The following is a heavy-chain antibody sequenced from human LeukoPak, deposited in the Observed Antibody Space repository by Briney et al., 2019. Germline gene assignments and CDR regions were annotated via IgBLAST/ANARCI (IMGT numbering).Heavy chain of an antibody. CDR2: ISYDGSNK. J-gene: IGHJ3*02. Sequence: GGSLRLSCAASGFTFSSYGMHWVRQAPGKGLEWVAVISYDGSNKYYADSVKGRFTISRDNSKNTLYLQMNSLSAEDTAVYYCAKETGYCSGGSCYSGAFDIWGQGTMVTVSS. CDR3: AKETGYCSGGSCYSGAFDI. D-gene: IGHD2-15*01. V-gene: IGHV3-30*18. CDR1: GFTFSSYG.